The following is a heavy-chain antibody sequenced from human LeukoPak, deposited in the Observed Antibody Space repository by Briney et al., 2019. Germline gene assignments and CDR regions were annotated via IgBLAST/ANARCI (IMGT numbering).Heavy chain of an antibody. CDR3: ARAPVLRLEKLSYYFDY. J-gene: IGHJ4*02. D-gene: IGHD3-16*02. V-gene: IGHV4-59*01. Sequence: SETLSLTCTLPGDSISIYYWSWIRPPPGKGLGCMGPFYYSRDAINTTSLTSRVTISVDRSKKQFYLKLSSVTAADTAVYYCARAPVLRLEKLSYYFDYWGQGTLVTVSS. CDR2: FYYSRDA. CDR1: GDSISIYY.